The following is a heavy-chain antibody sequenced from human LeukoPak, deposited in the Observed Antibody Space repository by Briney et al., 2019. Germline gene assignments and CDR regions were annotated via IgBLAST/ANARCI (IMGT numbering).Heavy chain of an antibody. CDR2: ITGSSTWT. CDR1: GFTFGTYG. Sequence: PGGSLRLSCEASGFTFGTYGMTWVRQAPGKGLEWVSGITGSSTWTYYADSVRGRFTISRDNSKNTLHLQMNNLTADDTAIYYCARELVSLGTGYFDLWGRGTLVTLSS. D-gene: IGHD7-27*01. V-gene: IGHV3-23*01. CDR3: ARELVSLGTGYFDL. J-gene: IGHJ2*01.